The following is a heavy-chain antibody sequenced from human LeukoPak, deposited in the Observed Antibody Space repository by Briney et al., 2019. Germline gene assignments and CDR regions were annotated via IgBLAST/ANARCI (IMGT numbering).Heavy chain of an antibody. CDR2: VYSTGTT. CDR3: ARRQVGVLSGDFYYNYMDV. J-gene: IGHJ6*03. CDR1: GGSLSPYY. V-gene: IGHV4-59*01. Sequence: PSETLSLTCTVSGGSLSPYYWTWIRQSPGKGLGWIGYVYSTGTTNYNPSLRSRVTISVDTSKNQFSLKLTSVTAADTAIYYCARRQVGVLSGDFYYNYMDVWGKGTTVTVSS. D-gene: IGHD1-26*01.